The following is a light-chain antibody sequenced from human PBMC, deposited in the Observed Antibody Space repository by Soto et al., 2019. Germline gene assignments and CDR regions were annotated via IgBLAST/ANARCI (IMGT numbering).Light chain of an antibody. J-gene: IGKJ5*01. CDR3: TPYKECPPYT. Sequence: EIVLTQSPGTVSLSPGERATLSCRASQSVINNYLAWYQQKPGQAPRLLILGAPTRATGIPARFRGTGSRTEFTPSISSLQSEAFAVYSCTPYKECPPYTFGQGTRLEIK. CDR1: QSVINN. CDR2: GAP. V-gene: IGKV3-15*01.